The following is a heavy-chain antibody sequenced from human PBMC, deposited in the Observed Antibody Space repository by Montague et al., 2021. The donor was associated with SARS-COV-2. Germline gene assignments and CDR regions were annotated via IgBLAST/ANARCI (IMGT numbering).Heavy chain of an antibody. Sequence: CAISGDSVSRYRAAWNGRRRSPSRCREWLGRKYYRSKWNNDYAVSVKSRITINPDTSKNQISLQLNSVTPEDTAVYYCARTSASSDYWGQGTLVTVSS. CDR1: GDSVSRYRAA. CDR2: KYYRSKWNN. V-gene: IGHV6-1*01. CDR3: ARTSASSDY. D-gene: IGHD1-26*01. J-gene: IGHJ4*02.